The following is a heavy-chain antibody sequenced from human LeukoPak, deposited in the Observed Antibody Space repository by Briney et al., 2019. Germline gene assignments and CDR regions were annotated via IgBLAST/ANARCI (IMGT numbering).Heavy chain of an antibody. D-gene: IGHD6-13*01. Sequence: SETLSLTCAVYGGSFSGYYWSWIRQPPGKGLEWIGEINHSGSTNYNPSLKSRVTISVDTSKNQFSLKLSSVTAADTAVYYCARAKYSSSWYGPRAFFDYWGQGTPVTVSS. CDR1: GGSFSGYY. J-gene: IGHJ4*02. CDR2: INHSGST. V-gene: IGHV4-34*01. CDR3: ARAKYSSSWYGPRAFFDY.